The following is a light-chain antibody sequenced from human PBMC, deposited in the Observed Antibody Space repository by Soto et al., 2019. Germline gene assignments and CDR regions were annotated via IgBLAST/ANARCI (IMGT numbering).Light chain of an antibody. CDR2: AAS. Sequence: IQLTQSPSSLSASVGARVTITGRASQSISSYLNWYQQKPGKAPKLLIYAASSLQSGVPSRFSGSGSGTEFTLTISSLQPDDFATYYCQHYNSYSEAFGQGTKVDIK. J-gene: IGKJ1*01. CDR1: QSISSY. V-gene: IGKV1-39*01. CDR3: QHYNSYSEA.